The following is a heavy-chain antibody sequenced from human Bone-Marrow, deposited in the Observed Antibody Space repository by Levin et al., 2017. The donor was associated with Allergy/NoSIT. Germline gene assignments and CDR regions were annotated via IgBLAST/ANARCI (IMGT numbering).Heavy chain of an antibody. D-gene: IGHD1-26*01. CDR1: GYAFTSFD. Sequence: ASVKVSCKASGYAFTSFDVNWVRHVTGQGLEWMGWLNPNSGRTGYAQQFQGRVTMTGNTSINTAYLELSGLTSDDSGIYFCARVWELNYGRRNAFDIWGQGTMVTVSS. CDR3: ARVWELNYGRRNAFDI. J-gene: IGHJ3*02. CDR2: LNPNSGRT. V-gene: IGHV1-8*01.